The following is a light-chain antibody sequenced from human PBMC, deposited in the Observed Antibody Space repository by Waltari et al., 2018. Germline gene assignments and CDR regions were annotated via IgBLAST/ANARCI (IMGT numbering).Light chain of an antibody. V-gene: IGKV3-11*01. J-gene: IGKJ4*01. Sequence: EIVLTQSPATLSLSPGERATLPCRASQSVSTFLAWYQQRPGQAPRLLIYDTSNRATGIPARFSGSGSGTDFTLTISSLEPEDFAVYYCQQRNSWPLTFGGGTKVEMK. CDR1: QSVSTF. CDR2: DTS. CDR3: QQRNSWPLT.